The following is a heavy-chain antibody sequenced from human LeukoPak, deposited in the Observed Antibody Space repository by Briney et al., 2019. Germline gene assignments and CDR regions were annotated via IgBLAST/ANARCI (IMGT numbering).Heavy chain of an antibody. CDR2: IIPIFGTA. CDR3: ARDGGQTYDYVWGSYRTANFDY. Sequence: SVKGSCKASGGTFSSYAISWVRQAPGQGLEWMGGIIPIFGTANYAQKFQGRVTITADESTSTAYMELSSLRSEDTAVYYCARDGGQTYDYVWGSYRTANFDYWGQGTLVTVSS. CDR1: GGTFSSYA. D-gene: IGHD3-16*02. V-gene: IGHV1-69*13. J-gene: IGHJ4*02.